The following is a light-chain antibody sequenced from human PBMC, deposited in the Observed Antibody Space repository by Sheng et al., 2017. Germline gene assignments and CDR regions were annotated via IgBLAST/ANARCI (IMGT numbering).Light chain of an antibody. CDR2: GAS. CDR1: QSVSGN. V-gene: IGKV3-15*01. Sequence: EIVLTQSPATLSLSPGERATLSCRASQSVSGNLAWYQQKPGQAPRLLIYGASTGATGLPARFSGSWSGSEFTLTISSLQSEDFAVYYCQQYNNWPPTFGPGTKVEIK. CDR3: QQYNNWPPT. J-gene: IGKJ3*01.